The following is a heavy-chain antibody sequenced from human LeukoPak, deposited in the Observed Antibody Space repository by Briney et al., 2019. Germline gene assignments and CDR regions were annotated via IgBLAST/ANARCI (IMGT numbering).Heavy chain of an antibody. D-gene: IGHD6-25*01. J-gene: IGHJ5*02. V-gene: IGHV1-3*01. CDR3: ARQRPSLWFDP. Sequence: FQGRVTITRDTSASTAYMELSSLRSEDTAVYYCARQRPSLWFDPWGQGTLVTVSS.